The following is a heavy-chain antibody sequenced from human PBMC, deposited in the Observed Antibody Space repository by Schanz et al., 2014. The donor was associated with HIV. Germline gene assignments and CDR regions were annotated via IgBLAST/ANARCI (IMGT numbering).Heavy chain of an antibody. CDR3: ARDLVDSSTWYDAFDI. Sequence: QVRLAQSGAEVKRPGASVKVSCKASGYTFTAYYIHWVRQAPGQGLEWMGWINPNSGGTNSAQKFQGRVTMSMDTSISTAYMEVRSLRSDDTALYFCARDLVDSSTWYDAFDIWGQGTKVTVSS. CDR2: INPNSGGT. CDR1: GYTFTAYY. J-gene: IGHJ3*02. V-gene: IGHV1-2*02. D-gene: IGHD6-13*01.